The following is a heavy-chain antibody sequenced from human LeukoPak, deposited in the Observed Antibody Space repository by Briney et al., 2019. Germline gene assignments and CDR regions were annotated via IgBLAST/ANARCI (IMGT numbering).Heavy chain of an antibody. J-gene: IGHJ5*02. CDR2: INHSGST. V-gene: IGHV4-34*01. Sequence: SETLSLTCAVYGGSFSDYYWSWIRQPPGKGLEWIGEINHSGSTNYNPSLKSRVTISVDTSKNQFSLKLRSVTAADTAVYYCARLTGYSSESWFDPWGQGTLVTVSS. CDR1: GGSFSDYY. D-gene: IGHD3-9*01. CDR3: ARLTGYSSESWFDP.